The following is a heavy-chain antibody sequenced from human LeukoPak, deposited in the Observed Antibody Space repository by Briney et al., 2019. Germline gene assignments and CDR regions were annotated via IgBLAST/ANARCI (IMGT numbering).Heavy chain of an antibody. Sequence: ASVKVSCKASGYTFTSYGISWVRQAPGQGLEWMGWISAYNGNTNYAQKLQGRVTMTTDTSTSTAYMELRSLKSDDTAVYYCARTSSGHTDFDYWGQGTLVTVSS. V-gene: IGHV1-18*01. CDR2: ISAYNGNT. CDR3: ARTSSGHTDFDY. CDR1: GYTFTSYG. J-gene: IGHJ4*02. D-gene: IGHD6-19*01.